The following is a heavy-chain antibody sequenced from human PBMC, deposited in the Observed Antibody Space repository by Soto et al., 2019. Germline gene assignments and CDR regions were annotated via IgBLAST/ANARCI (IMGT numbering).Heavy chain of an antibody. J-gene: IGHJ6*02. CDR2: IDYSGST. CDR3: ARLSGSYGLDYYYGMDV. D-gene: IGHD1-26*01. CDR1: GGDISSSSYY. Sequence: PSETLSRTCTVSGGDISSSSYYWGWIRQPPGKGLEWIGSIDYSGSTYYNPSLKRRVTISVDTSKNQFSLKLSSVTAADTAVYYCARLSGSYGLDYYYGMDVWGQGTTVTVSS. V-gene: IGHV4-39*01.